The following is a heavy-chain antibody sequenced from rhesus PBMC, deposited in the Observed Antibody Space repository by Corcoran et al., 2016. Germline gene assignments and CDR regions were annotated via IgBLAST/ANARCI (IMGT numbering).Heavy chain of an antibody. CDR2: IEGSGSST. Sequence: QLQLQESGPGLVKPSETLSVTCAVSGGSISSSYWSWIRQAPVKGLEWIGYIEGSGSSTNYNPSLKSRVTLSEDTSKNQLSLKLSSVTAADTAVYYCASEDEGIAAAGYWGQGVLVTVSS. CDR1: GGSISSSY. V-gene: IGHV4-169*02. J-gene: IGHJ4*01. D-gene: IGHD6-25*01. CDR3: ASEDEGIAAAGY.